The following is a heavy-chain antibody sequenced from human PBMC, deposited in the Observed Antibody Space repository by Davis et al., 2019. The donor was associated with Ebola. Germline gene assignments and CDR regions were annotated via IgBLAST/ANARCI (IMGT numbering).Heavy chain of an antibody. V-gene: IGHV3-23*01. CDR2: VSGSGGFDTT. D-gene: IGHD2-2*01. J-gene: IGHJ4*02. CDR3: AKEGAYGDIVLAPETYYFDY. CDR1: GFTFSSYA. Sequence: GESLKISCAASGFTFSSYAMSWVRQAPGKGLEWVAAVSGSGGFDTTYFADSVKGRFSISRDNSKNTMSLQMNSLTAEDTAVYYCAKEGAYGDIVLAPETYYFDYWGQGTLVTVSS.